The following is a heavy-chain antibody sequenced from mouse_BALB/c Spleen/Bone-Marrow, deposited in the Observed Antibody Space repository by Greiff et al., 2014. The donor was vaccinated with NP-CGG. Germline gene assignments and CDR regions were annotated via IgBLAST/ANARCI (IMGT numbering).Heavy chain of an antibody. Sequence: EVKLVESGAELVKPGASVKLSCTASGFNINDTYMHWVKQRPVQGLEWIGRIDPANGNTNYDPKFQGKATITADTSSNTAYLQLCSLTCGDTAVDYGARWEYYAMDYWGHGTSVTVSS. CDR1: GFNINDTY. D-gene: IGHD4-1*01. CDR3: ARWEYYAMDY. V-gene: IGHV14-3*02. J-gene: IGHJ4*01. CDR2: IDPANGNT.